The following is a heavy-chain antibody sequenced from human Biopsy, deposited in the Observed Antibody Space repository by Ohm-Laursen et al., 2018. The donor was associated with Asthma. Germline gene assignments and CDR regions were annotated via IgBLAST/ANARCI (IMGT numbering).Heavy chain of an antibody. D-gene: IGHD2-2*01. V-gene: IGHV1-69*13. Sequence: ASVKVSCKSLGGTFNTYVIGWARQAPGQGLELMGGIKSFFGTTTYPQKFQDTVTITAGDSTSTVYMELSSLRSEDTAVYYCARKAGSCISRTCYSLDFWGQGTLVTVSS. CDR2: IKSFFGTT. J-gene: IGHJ4*02. CDR1: GGTFNTYV. CDR3: ARKAGSCISRTCYSLDF.